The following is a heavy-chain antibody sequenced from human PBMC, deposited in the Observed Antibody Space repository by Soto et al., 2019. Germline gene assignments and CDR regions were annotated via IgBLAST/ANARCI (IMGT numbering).Heavy chain of an antibody. CDR2: INPNSGGT. D-gene: IGHD4-4*01. CDR3: ARLGSLLQPIDF. V-gene: IGHV1-2*02. J-gene: IGHJ4*02. Sequence: ASVKVSCKASGYTFTGYYMHWVRQAPGQGLEWMGWINPNSGGTNYAQKFQGRVTMTRDTSISTAYMELSSLEASDTAIYFCARLGSLLQPIDFWGQGTPVTVSS. CDR1: GYTFTGYY.